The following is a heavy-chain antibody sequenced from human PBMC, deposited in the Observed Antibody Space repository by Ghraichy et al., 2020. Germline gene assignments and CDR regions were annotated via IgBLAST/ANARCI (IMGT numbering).Heavy chain of an antibody. Sequence: GGSLRLSCAASGFTVSSNYMSWVRQAPGKGLEWVSVIYSGGSTYYADSVKGRFTISRDNSKNTRYLQMNSLRAEDTAVYYCAGATYSSSWYVGAFDIWGQGTMVTVSS. CDR3: AGATYSSSWYVGAFDI. CDR1: GFTVSSNY. CDR2: IYSGGST. J-gene: IGHJ3*02. D-gene: IGHD6-13*01. V-gene: IGHV3-66*01.